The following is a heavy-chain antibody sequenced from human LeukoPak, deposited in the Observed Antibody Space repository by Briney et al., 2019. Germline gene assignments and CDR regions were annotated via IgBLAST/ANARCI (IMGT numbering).Heavy chain of an antibody. CDR1: GFTFSTYS. D-gene: IGHD2-21*02. CDR2: INQGGSEK. Sequence: GGSLRLSCAPSGFTFSTYSMGWVRQALGKGLEWLANINQGGSEKYYVDSVKGRFTISRDNAKNSLFLQMNSLRAEDTAVYHCARDVGDLWGQGTLVTVSS. J-gene: IGHJ4*02. CDR3: ARDVGDL. V-gene: IGHV3-7*01.